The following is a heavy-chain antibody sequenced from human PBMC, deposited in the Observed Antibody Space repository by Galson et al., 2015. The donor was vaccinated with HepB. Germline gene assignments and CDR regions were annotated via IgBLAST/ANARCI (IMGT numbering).Heavy chain of an antibody. J-gene: IGHJ4*02. D-gene: IGHD3/OR15-3a*01. V-gene: IGHV2-5*02. Sequence: PALVKPTQTLTLTCTFSGFSLNSRGVGVGWIRQPPGKALEWLALIFLDDDQRYTPLLKSRLSVTKDTSKNQVVLKLTSVDPVDTATYYCAHMDLGLTSFAYWGQGTLVTVSS. CDR1: GFSLNSRGVG. CDR2: IFLDDDQ. CDR3: AHMDLGLTSFAY.